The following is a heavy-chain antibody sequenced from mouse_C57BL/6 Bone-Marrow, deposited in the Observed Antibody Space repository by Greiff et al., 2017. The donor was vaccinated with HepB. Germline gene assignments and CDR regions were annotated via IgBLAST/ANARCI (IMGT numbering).Heavy chain of an antibody. CDR3: AGDDDFLFAY. V-gene: IGHV1-54*01. J-gene: IGHJ3*01. Sequence: QVQLQQSGAELVRPGTSVKVSCKASGYAFTNYLIEWVKQRPGQGLEWIGVINPGSGGTNYNEKFKGKATLTADKSSSTAYMQLSSLTSEDSAVYFCAGDDDFLFAYWGQGTRVTVSA. CDR2: INPGSGGT. D-gene: IGHD2-4*01. CDR1: GYAFTNYL.